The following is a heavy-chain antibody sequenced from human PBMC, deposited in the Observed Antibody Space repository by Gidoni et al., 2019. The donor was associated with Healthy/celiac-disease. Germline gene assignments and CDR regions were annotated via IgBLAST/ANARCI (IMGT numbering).Heavy chain of an antibody. CDR3: ARVPRDIAVAGLDY. CDR2: INHSGST. D-gene: IGHD6-19*01. Sequence: QVQLQQWGAVLLKPSETLSLTCAVYGGSFSGYYWSWIRQPPGKGLEWIGEINHSGSTNYNPSLKSRVTISVDTSKNQFSLKLSSVTAADTAVYYCARVPRDIAVAGLDYWGQGTLVTVSS. V-gene: IGHV4-34*01. CDR1: GGSFSGYY. J-gene: IGHJ4*02.